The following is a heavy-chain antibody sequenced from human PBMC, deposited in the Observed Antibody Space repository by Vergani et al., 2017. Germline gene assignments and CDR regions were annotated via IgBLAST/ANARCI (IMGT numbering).Heavy chain of an antibody. J-gene: IGHJ5*02. V-gene: IGHV4-39*07. CDR3: ARVVGSYETHNCFDP. Sequence: QLQLQESGPGLVTPSETLSLTCTVSGGSISSSSYYWGWIRQPPGKGLEGIGSIYYSWSTYYNPSLKSRVTISVDTSKNQFSLKLSSVTAADTAVYYCARVVGSYETHNCFDPWGQGTLVTVSS. CDR1: GGSISSSSYY. D-gene: IGHD2-15*01. CDR2: IYYSWST.